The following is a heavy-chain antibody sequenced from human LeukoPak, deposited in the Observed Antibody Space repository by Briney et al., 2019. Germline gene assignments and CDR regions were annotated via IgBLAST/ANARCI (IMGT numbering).Heavy chain of an antibody. J-gene: IGHJ4*02. CDR2: ISAYNGNT. CDR3: ARATGDYADVRHGSFDY. Sequence: ASVKVSCKASGYTFTSYGISWVRQAPGQGLEWMGWISAYNGNTNYAQKLQGRVTMTTDTSTSTAYMELRSLRSDDTAVYYCARATGDYADVRHGSFDYWGQGTLVTVSS. V-gene: IGHV1-18*01. CDR1: GYTFTSYG. D-gene: IGHD4-17*01.